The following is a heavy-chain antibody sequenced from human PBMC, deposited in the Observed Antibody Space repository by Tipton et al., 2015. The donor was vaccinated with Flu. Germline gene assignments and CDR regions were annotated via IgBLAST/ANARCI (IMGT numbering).Heavy chain of an antibody. Sequence: SLRLSCAASGFTFSSYYMHWVRQAPGKGLVWVSGMNSNGRSTSYADSVKGRFTISRDIAKDTLYLQMNSLRAEDSAVYYCARDLCVPAHDWYVDLWGRGTLVTVS. V-gene: IGHV3-74*01. J-gene: IGHJ2*01. CDR1: GFTFSSYY. CDR3: ARDLCVPAHDWYVDL. D-gene: IGHD2-2*01. CDR2: MNSNGRST.